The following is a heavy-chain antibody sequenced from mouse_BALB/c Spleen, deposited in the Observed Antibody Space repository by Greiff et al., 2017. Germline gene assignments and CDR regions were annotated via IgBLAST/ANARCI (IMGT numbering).Heavy chain of an antibody. CDR2: ISSGGST. CDR1: GFTFSSYA. Sequence: EVQRVESGGGLVKPGGSLKLSCAASGFTFSSYAMSWVRQTPEKRLEWVASISSGGSTYYPDSVKGRFTISRDNARNILYLQMSSLRSEDTAMYYCARDGDGSYYFDYWGQGTTLTVSS. J-gene: IGHJ2*01. CDR3: ARDGDGSYYFDY. V-gene: IGHV5-6-5*01. D-gene: IGHD2-3*01.